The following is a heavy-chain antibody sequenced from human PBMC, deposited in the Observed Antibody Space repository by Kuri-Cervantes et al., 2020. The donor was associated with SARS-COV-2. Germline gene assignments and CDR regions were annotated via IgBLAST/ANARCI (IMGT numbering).Heavy chain of an antibody. CDR2: ISYDGSNK. J-gene: IGHJ5*02. V-gene: IGHV3-30*04. D-gene: IGHD3-10*01. CDR1: GFTFSSYA. Sequence: GGSLRLSCAASGFTFSSYATHWVRQAPGKGLEWVAVISYDGSNKYYADSVKGRFTISRDNSKNTLYLQMNSLRAEDTAVYYCARDYGPHNWFDPWGQGTLVTVSS. CDR3: ARDYGPHNWFDP.